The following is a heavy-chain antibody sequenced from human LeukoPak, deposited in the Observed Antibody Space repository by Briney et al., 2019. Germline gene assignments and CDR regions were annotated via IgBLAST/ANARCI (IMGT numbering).Heavy chain of an antibody. J-gene: IGHJ4*02. V-gene: IGHV3-74*01. CDR2: INTDGSST. Sequence: EGSLRLSCAASGFTFSSYWMHWVRQVPGKGLVWVSRINTDGSSTIYADSVTGRFTISRDNAKNTLYLQMNSLRAEDTAVYYCGRGYAGIDYWGQGTLVTVSS. CDR3: GRGYAGIDY. CDR1: GFTFSSYW. D-gene: IGHD5-12*01.